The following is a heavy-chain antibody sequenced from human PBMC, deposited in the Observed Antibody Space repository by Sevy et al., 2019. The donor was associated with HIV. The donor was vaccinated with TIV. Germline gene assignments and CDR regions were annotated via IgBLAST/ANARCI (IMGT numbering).Heavy chain of an antibody. V-gene: IGHV3-15*01. CDR2: IKSKTDGGTT. CDR3: TTAEEVSSWYLFDY. Sequence: GGSLRLSCAASGFTFSNAWMSWVRPAPGKGLEWVGRIKSKTDGGTTDYAAPVKGRFTISRDDSKNTLYLQMNSLKTEDTAVYYCTTAEEVSSWYLFDYWGQGTLVTVSS. J-gene: IGHJ4*02. CDR1: GFTFSNAW. D-gene: IGHD6-13*01.